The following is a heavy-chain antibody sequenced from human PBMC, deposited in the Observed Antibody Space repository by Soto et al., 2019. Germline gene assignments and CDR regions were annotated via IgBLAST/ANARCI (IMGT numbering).Heavy chain of an antibody. CDR1: GFSFSDYS. J-gene: IGHJ4*02. Sequence: EVQLVESGGGLVKPGGSLRLSCAASGFSFSDYSMNWVRQAPGKGLEWVSSISSSSNYIYYADSVKDRFTISRDNAKHSLSLQMHSLRADDTAVSLCARALRTAAGVFDYWGQGTLVTVSS. D-gene: IGHD6-13*01. CDR3: ARALRTAAGVFDY. CDR2: ISSSSNYI. V-gene: IGHV3-21*01.